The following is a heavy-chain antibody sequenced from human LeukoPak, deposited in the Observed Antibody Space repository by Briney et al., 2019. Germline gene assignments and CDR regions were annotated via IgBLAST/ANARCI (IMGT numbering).Heavy chain of an antibody. D-gene: IGHD3-16*01. CDR3: AKGLLDYYYYYMDV. Sequence: GRSLRLSCAASGFTFNTYAMHWVRQAPGKGLEWVAFIRYDGSNKYYADSVKGRFTISRDNSKNTLYLQMNSLRAEDTAVYYCAKGLLDYYYYYMDVWGKGTTVTISS. J-gene: IGHJ6*03. CDR1: GFTFNTYA. V-gene: IGHV3-30*02. CDR2: IRYDGSNK.